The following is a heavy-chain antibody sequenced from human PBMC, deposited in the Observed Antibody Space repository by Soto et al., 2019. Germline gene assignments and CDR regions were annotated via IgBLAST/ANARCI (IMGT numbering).Heavy chain of an antibody. CDR3: AKDLYSSGSFFDY. J-gene: IGHJ4*02. D-gene: IGHD6-19*01. CDR2: ISYDGSNK. CDR1: GFTFSSYG. Sequence: QVQLVESGGGVVQPGRSLRLSCAASGFTFSSYGMHWVRQAPGKGLEWVAVISYDGSNKYYADSVKGRFTISRDNSKNTLYLQMNSLRAEDTAVYYCAKDLYSSGSFFDYWGQGTLVTVS. V-gene: IGHV3-30*18.